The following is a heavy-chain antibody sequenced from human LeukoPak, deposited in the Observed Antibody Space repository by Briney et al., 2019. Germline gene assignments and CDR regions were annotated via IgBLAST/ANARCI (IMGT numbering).Heavy chain of an antibody. Sequence: PSETLSLTCTVAAGSIISYYWSWIRHPAGKGLECIGRTYNSGSTNYNTYYNPSLHSRVTMSDDTSKNQFSLKLTSVSAAETAVYFCARAIWYGSGTTAFDYWGQGTLVTVSP. CDR3: ARAIWYGSGTTAFDY. D-gene: IGHD3-10*01. CDR1: AGSIISYY. V-gene: IGHV4-4*07. CDR2: TYNSGST. J-gene: IGHJ4*02.